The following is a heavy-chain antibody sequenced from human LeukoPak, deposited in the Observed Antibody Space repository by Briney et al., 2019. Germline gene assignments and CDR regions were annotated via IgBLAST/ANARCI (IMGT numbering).Heavy chain of an antibody. Sequence: PGGSLRLSCAVSGFAFSSYGMSWVRQAPGKGLEWVSAISGSGGSTYYADSVKGRFTISRDNSKNTLYLQMNSLRAEDTAVYYCAKDLRYFDWFSDIWGQGTMVTVSS. CDR2: ISGSGGST. J-gene: IGHJ3*02. CDR1: GFAFSSYG. D-gene: IGHD3-9*01. V-gene: IGHV3-23*01. CDR3: AKDLRYFDWFSDI.